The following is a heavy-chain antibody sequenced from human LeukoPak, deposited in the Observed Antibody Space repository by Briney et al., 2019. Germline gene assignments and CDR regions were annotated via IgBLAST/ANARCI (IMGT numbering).Heavy chain of an antibody. CDR3: AKFHSPGRVTHFYWYFDL. CDR2: ISGSGGST. Sequence: GGSLRLSCAASGFTLSSYAMSWVRQAPGKGLEWVSTISGSGGSTDYADSVKGRFTLSRDNSKNTLFLQVNSLRANDTAVYYCAKFHSPGRVTHFYWYFDLWGRGTLVTVSS. CDR1: GFTLSSYA. D-gene: IGHD2-21*02. J-gene: IGHJ2*01. V-gene: IGHV3-23*01.